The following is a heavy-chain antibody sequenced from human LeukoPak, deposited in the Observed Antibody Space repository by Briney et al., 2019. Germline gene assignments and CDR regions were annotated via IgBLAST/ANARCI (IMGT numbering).Heavy chain of an antibody. CDR3: ARVGAWELQRVFEY. V-gene: IGHV3-7*03. Sequence: GGSLTLSCAASGFTFTNYWMTWVRQVPGKGLEGVANIHKAGSESYYVDSVKGRFAISRDNAKNSLYLQLSSLRVEDTAVYYCARVGAWELQRVFEYWGQGTLVTVSS. J-gene: IGHJ4*02. CDR2: IHKAGSES. CDR1: GFTFTNYW. D-gene: IGHD1-26*01.